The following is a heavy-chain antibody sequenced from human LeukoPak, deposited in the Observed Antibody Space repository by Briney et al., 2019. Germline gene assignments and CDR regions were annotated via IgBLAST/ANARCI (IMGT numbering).Heavy chain of an antibody. CDR1: GGSISSYY. D-gene: IGHD2-2*01. Sequence: SETLSLTCTVSGGSISSYYWSWIRQPAGKGLEWIGRIYTSGSTNYNPSLKSRVTISIGTSKKYFSLKLNSVIAADTAVYYCAKRNCSSTSCLGYYYMDVWGKGTTVTVSS. J-gene: IGHJ6*03. V-gene: IGHV4-4*07. CDR3: AKRNCSSTSCLGYYYMDV. CDR2: IYTSGST.